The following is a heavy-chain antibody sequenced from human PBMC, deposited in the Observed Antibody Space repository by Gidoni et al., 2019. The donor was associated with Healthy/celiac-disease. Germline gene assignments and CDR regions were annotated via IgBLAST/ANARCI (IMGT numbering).Heavy chain of an antibody. V-gene: IGHV3-33*01. CDR2: IWYDGSNK. J-gene: IGHJ4*02. Sequence: QVQLVESGGGVVQPGRSLSLSCAASGFTFSSSGMHWVRQAPGKGLEWVAVIWYDGSNKYYADSVKGRFTISRDNSKNTLYLQMNSLRAEDTAVYYCARDSGDVVVVAATAFDYWGQGTLVTVSS. CDR1: GFTFSSSG. CDR3: ARDSGDVVVVAATAFDY. D-gene: IGHD2-15*01.